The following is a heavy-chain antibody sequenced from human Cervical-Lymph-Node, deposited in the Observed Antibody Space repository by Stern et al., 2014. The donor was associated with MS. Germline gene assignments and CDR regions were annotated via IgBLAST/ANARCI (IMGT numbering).Heavy chain of an antibody. J-gene: IGHJ1*01. CDR1: GYSFSDFY. CDR2: INPTSGGT. CDR3: ARLLFGEVTAS. Sequence: VQLVQSGAEVKKPGASVKVSCKVSGYSFSDFYMHWVRQAPGQGLEWMGRINPTSGGTNYAQKFQGRVTMTRDTSINTAYMELSRLRSDDTAVYYCARLLFGEVTASWGQGTLVAVSS. V-gene: IGHV1-2*06. D-gene: IGHD3-3*01.